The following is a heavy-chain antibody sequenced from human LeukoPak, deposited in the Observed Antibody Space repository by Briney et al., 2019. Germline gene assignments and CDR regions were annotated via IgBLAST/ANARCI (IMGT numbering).Heavy chain of an antibody. Sequence: GGSLRLSCAASGFAFSSYAMSWVRQAPGKGLEWVSAISGSGGSTYYADSVKGRFTISRDNSKNTLYLQMNSLRAEDTAVYYCAPAPYSSSWHFDYWGQGTLVTVSS. D-gene: IGHD6-13*01. V-gene: IGHV3-23*01. CDR2: ISGSGGST. CDR1: GFAFSSYA. CDR3: APAPYSSSWHFDY. J-gene: IGHJ4*02.